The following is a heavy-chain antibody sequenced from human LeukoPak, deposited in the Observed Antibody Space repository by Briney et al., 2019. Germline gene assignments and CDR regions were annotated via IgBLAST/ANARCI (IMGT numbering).Heavy chain of an antibody. D-gene: IGHD5-24*01. CDR2: IYYSGST. Sequence: SETLSLTCTVSGGSISSGGYYWSWIRQHPGKGLEWIGYIYYSGSTYYNPSLKSRVTISVDTSKNQFSLKLSSVTAADTAVYYCARGDGCNLYFDYWGQGTLVTVSS. CDR3: ARGDGCNLYFDY. V-gene: IGHV4-31*03. CDR1: GGSISSGGYY. J-gene: IGHJ4*02.